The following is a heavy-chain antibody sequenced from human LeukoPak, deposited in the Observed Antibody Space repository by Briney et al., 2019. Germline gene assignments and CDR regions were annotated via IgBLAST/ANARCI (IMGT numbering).Heavy chain of an antibody. J-gene: IGHJ4*02. CDR1: GGSIISYY. CDR2: IYTSGNT. D-gene: IGHD5-24*01. CDR3: ARESCRDGYNRSFDY. Sequence: SETLSLTCTVSGGSIISYYWSWMRQPAGKGLEWIGRIYTSGNTNYSPSLKSRVTMSVDTSENQFSLNLSSVTAADTAVYYCARESCRDGYNRSFDYWGQGTLVTVSS. V-gene: IGHV4-4*07.